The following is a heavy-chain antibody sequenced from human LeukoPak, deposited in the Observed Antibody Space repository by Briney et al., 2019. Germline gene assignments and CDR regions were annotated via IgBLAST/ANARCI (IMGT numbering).Heavy chain of an antibody. J-gene: IGHJ4*02. D-gene: IGHD1-26*01. V-gene: IGHV3-21*03. Sequence: GGSLRLSCAASGFTFSSYGMHWVRQAPGKGLEWVSSISSSSSYIYYADSVKGRFTISRDNAKNSLYLQMNSLKTEDTAVYYCTTRGGSFSIFDYWGQGTLVTVSS. CDR3: TTRGGSFSIFDY. CDR1: GFTFSSYG. CDR2: ISSSSSYI.